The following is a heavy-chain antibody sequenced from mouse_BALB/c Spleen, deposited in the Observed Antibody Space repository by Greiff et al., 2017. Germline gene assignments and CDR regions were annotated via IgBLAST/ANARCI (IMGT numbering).Heavy chain of an antibody. CDR3: ARGAY. J-gene: IGHJ3*01. V-gene: IGHV3-6*02. CDR1: GYSITSGYY. CDR2: ISYDGSN. Sequence: VQLQQSGPGLVKPSQSLSLTCSVTGYSITSGYYWNWIRQFPGNKLEWMGYISYDGSNNYNPSLKNRISITRDTSKNQFFLKLNSVITEDTATYYCARGAYWGQGTLVTVSA.